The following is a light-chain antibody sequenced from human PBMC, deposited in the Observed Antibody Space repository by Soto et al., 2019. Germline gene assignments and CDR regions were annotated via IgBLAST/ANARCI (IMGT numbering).Light chain of an antibody. J-gene: IGLJ1*01. Sequence: QSALTQPASVSGSPGQSITISCTGTSSDVGGYNYVSWYQQHPGKAPKLMIYEVSNRPSGVSNRFSGSKSGNTASLTISGLQADDEADYYCSSYTSSRTYDFGTGTKLTVL. V-gene: IGLV2-14*01. CDR2: EVS. CDR1: SSDVGGYNY. CDR3: SSYTSSRTYD.